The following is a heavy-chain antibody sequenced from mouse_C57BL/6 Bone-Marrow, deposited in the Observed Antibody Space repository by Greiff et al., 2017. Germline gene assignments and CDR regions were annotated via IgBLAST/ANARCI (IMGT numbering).Heavy chain of an antibody. J-gene: IGHJ1*03. Sequence: VQLKQPGAELVKPGASVKMSCKASGYTFTSYWITWVKQRPGQGLEWIGDIYPGSGSTNYNEKFKSKATVTVDTSCSTAYMQLSSLTSEDSAVYYCARGWPYWYFDVGGRGKAVTVTS. D-gene: IGHD2-3*01. V-gene: IGHV1-55*01. CDR3: ARGWPYWYFDV. CDR2: IYPGSGST. CDR1: GYTFTSYW.